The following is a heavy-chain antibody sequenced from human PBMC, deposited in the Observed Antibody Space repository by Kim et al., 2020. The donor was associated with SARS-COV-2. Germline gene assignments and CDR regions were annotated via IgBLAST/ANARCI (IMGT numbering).Heavy chain of an antibody. CDR1: GGSISSSSYY. CDR3: ARGYSYGFLIAAAGTYGMDV. J-gene: IGHJ6*02. CDR2: IYYSGST. V-gene: IGHV4-39*01. D-gene: IGHD6-13*01. Sequence: SETLSLTCTVSGGSISSSSYYWGWIRQPPGKGLEWIGSIYYSGSTYYNPSLKSRVTISVDTSKNQFSLKLSSVTAADTAVYYCARGYSYGFLIAAAGTYGMDVWGQGTTVTVSS.